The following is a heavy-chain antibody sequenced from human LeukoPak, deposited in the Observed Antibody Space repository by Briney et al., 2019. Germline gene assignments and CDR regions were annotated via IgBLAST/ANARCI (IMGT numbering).Heavy chain of an antibody. J-gene: IGHJ3*02. Sequence: GASVKVSCKASGYTFTSYAMHWVRQAPGQRLEWMGWINTGNGNTKYSQKFRGRVTITRDTSASTAYLELTSLRSEDTAVYYCARFSGAFDIWGQGQWSPSLQ. CDR1: GYTFTSYA. CDR3: ARFSGAFDI. CDR2: INTGNGNT. D-gene: IGHD1-26*01. V-gene: IGHV1-3*04.